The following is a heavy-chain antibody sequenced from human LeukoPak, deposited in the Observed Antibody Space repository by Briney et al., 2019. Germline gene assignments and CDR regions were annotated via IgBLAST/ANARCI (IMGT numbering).Heavy chain of an antibody. J-gene: IGHJ4*02. CDR3: AKGQRVIEN. Sequence: ETGGSLRLSCAASGFTFSSYWMSWVRHPPGKGLEWVSAISVSGASTYYAASVKGRFTISRDTSKNTLYLQMNSLRAEDTAVYYCAKGQRVIENWGQGTLVTVSS. CDR1: GFTFSSYW. V-gene: IGHV3-23*01. D-gene: IGHD3-22*01. CDR2: ISVSGAST.